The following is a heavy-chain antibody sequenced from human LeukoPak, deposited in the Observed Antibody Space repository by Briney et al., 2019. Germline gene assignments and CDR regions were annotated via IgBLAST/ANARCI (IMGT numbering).Heavy chain of an antibody. D-gene: IGHD2-15*01. V-gene: IGHV3-30*19. CDR2: IWYDGSNK. J-gene: IGHJ4*02. CDR1: GFTFSSYG. Sequence: QPGGSLRLSCAASGFTFSSYGMHWVRQAPGKGLEWVAVIWYDGSNKYYADSVKGRFTISRDNSKNTLYLQMNSLRAEDTAVYYCARDPGYCSGGSCYSYYFDYWGQGTLVTVSS. CDR3: ARDPGYCSGGSCYSYYFDY.